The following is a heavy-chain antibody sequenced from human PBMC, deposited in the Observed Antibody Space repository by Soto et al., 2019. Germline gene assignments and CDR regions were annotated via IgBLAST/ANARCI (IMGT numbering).Heavy chain of an antibody. CDR2: IYHSGST. J-gene: IGHJ6*02. Sequence: NHSETLSLTCAVAGGFISSSNGWSWVNQPPGKGLEWIGEIYHSGSTNYNPSLKSRVTISVDKSKNQFSLKLSSVTAADTAVYYCARAAEVNYYYYYGMDVWGQGTTVTVSS. CDR3: ARAAEVNYYYYYGMDV. D-gene: IGHD2-2*01. V-gene: IGHV4-4*02. CDR1: GGFISSSNG.